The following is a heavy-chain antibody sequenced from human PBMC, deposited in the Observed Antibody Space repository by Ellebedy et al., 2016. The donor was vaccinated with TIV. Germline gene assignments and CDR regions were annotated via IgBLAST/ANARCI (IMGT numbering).Heavy chain of an antibody. J-gene: IGHJ5*02. D-gene: IGHD6-19*01. Sequence: PGGSLRLSCAASGFTFSSYAMHWVRQAPVKGLEWVAVISYDGSNKYYADSVKGRFTISRDNSKNTLYLQMNSLRAEDTAVYYCARDLIAVAPFDPWGQGTLVTVSS. CDR3: ARDLIAVAPFDP. V-gene: IGHV3-30-3*01. CDR2: ISYDGSNK. CDR1: GFTFSSYA.